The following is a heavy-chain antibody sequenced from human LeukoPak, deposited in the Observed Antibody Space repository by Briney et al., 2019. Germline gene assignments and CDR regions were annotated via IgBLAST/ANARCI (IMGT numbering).Heavy chain of an antibody. CDR3: GRIIAAAGTPD. J-gene: IGHJ4*02. V-gene: IGHV3-7*02. Sequence: PGGSLRLSCAASGFTFSSYWMSWVRQAPGKGLEWVANIKQDGSEEVYVDSVKGRFTISRDNARNTLYLQMNSLSAEDTAVYYCGRIIAAAGTPDWGQGTLVTVSS. CDR1: GFTFSSYW. D-gene: IGHD6-13*01. CDR2: IKQDGSEE.